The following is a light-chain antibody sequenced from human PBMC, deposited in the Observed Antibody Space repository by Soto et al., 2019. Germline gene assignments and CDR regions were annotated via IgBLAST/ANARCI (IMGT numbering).Light chain of an antibody. CDR3: QQYDDLPLT. Sequence: DIQMTQSPSSLSASVGDRVTITCQASQDIKKYLNWYQQKPGKAPKLLINDASNLETGVPLRFSGSGSGTHFTFAISSLQPEDIATYYCQQYDDLPLTFGGGTNVEIK. CDR2: DAS. J-gene: IGKJ4*01. CDR1: QDIKKY. V-gene: IGKV1-33*01.